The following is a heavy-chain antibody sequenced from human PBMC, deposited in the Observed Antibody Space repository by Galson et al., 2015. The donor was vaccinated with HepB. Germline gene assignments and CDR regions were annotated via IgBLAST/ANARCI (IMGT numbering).Heavy chain of an antibody. Sequence: SVKVSCKASGYTFSSYSITWVRQAPGQGLEWMGWINAYSRNTNYARQLQGRVTMTTDTSTSTAYMELRSLRSDDTAVYYCARGALVAVVGATQNNWFDPWGQGTLVTVSS. CDR1: GYTFSSYS. CDR2: INAYSRNT. CDR3: ARGALVAVVGATQNNWFDP. J-gene: IGHJ5*02. V-gene: IGHV1-18*01. D-gene: IGHD2-15*01.